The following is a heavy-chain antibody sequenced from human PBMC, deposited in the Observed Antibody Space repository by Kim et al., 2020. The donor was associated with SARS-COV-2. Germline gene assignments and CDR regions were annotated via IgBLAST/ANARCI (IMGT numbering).Heavy chain of an antibody. CDR2: IIPIFGTA. CDR1: GGTFSSYA. D-gene: IGHD3-10*01. Sequence: SVKVSCKASGGTFSSYAISWVRQAPGQGLEWMGGIIPIFGTANYAQKFQGRVTITADESTSTAYMELSSLRSEDTAVYYCARARSRPIYGSGSYSADYWGQGTVDAVS. V-gene: IGHV1-69*13. J-gene: IGHJ4*02. CDR3: ARARSRPIYGSGSYSADY.